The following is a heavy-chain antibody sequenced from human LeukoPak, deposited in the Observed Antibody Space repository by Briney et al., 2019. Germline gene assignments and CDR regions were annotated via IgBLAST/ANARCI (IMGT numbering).Heavy chain of an antibody. V-gene: IGHV3-30*18. CDR3: AKDLVTGDYYYYYMDV. D-gene: IGHD4-23*01. Sequence: GGSLRLSCAASGFTFSSYGMHWVRQAPGKGLEWVAVISYDGSNKYYADSVKGRFTISRDNSKNTLYLQMNSLRAEDTAVYYCAKDLVTGDYYYYYMDVWGKGTTVTVSS. CDR2: ISYDGSNK. CDR1: GFTFSSYG. J-gene: IGHJ6*03.